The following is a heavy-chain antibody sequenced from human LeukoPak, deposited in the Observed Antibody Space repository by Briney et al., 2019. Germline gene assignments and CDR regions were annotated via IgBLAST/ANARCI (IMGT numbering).Heavy chain of an antibody. V-gene: IGHV5-51*01. CDR2: IYPDDSRI. D-gene: IGHD2/OR15-2a*01. Sequence: GESLKVSCKASGYTFPKSWIGWVGQMPGKGLEWMAIIYPDDSRIKYSPSFQGQVTISADRSINTAYLQWSSLRASDTAMYYCARPDYFASHDWGQGTLVTVSS. J-gene: IGHJ4*02. CDR1: GYTFPKSW. CDR3: ARPDYFASHD.